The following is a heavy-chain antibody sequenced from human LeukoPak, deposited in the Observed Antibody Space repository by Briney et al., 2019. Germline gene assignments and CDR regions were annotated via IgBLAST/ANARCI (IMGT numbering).Heavy chain of an antibody. Sequence: SETLSLTCTVSGDSISRRNYYWSWIRQSGGKGLEWIGRIYISGSTNYNPSLRSRVSISLDTSKNQVFLNVSSVTVADTAVYYCARGSAFDSWGLGTLVTVSS. D-gene: IGHD6-6*01. J-gene: IGHJ4*02. CDR1: GDSISRRNYY. CDR3: ARGSAFDS. V-gene: IGHV4-61*02. CDR2: IYISGST.